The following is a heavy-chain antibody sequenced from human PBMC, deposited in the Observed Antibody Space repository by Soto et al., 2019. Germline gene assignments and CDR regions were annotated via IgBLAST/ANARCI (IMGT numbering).Heavy chain of an antibody. J-gene: IGHJ4*02. CDR1: GGSISNFY. Sequence: SETLSLTCTVSGGSISNFYWSWIRQPPGKGLEWIGYTSYSGNTNYNPSLKSRVSISVDTSKNQLSLNLTSVTAADTAVYYCARAPMVLSRSYFDSWGQGTPVTVSS. CDR3: ARAPMVLSRSYFDS. D-gene: IGHD2-8*01. CDR2: TSYSGNT. V-gene: IGHV4-59*01.